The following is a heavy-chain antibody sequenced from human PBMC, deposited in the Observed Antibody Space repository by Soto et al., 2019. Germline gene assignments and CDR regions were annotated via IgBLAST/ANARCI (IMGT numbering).Heavy chain of an antibody. Sequence: EVTVVESGGDLVQPGGSLRLSCVGSGFSFSSYWMPWVRQAPGKGLVWVSRIDADGSGNTYADSVKGRFTISKDNDQNTLFLQMNSLTAEDTAVYFCAREEAATGNWFIDLWGRGTLVTVSS. J-gene: IGHJ2*01. D-gene: IGHD1-1*01. V-gene: IGHV3-74*03. CDR1: GFSFSSYW. CDR2: IDADGSGN. CDR3: AREEAATGNWFIDL.